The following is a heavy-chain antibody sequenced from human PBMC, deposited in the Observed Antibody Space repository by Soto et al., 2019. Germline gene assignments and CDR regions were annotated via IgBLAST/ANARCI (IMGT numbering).Heavy chain of an antibody. V-gene: IGHV4-31*03. CDR2: VYHSGST. J-gene: IGHJ4*03. Sequence: QVQLQESGPGLVKPSQTLSLTCSVSGDSIRGGGHYWNWIHQFPGQGLEWIGYVYHSGSTHYNPSLRGRLTISIDTSKNQFSLRLISVTAADTALYYCARDTGLAPTVWGYWGHGTQVTVSS. CDR3: ARDTGLAPTVWGY. CDR1: GDSIRGGGHY. D-gene: IGHD7-27*01.